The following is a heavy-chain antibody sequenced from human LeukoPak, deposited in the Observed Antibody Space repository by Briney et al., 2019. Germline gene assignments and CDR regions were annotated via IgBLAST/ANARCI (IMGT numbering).Heavy chain of an antibody. CDR3: ARGPRYCSSTSCYKRGLFDY. D-gene: IGHD2-2*02. J-gene: IGHJ4*02. V-gene: IGHV1-46*01. CDR1: GYTFTSYY. CDR2: INPSGGST. Sequence: ASVKVSCKASGYTFTSYYMHWVRQAPGQGLEWMGIINPSGGSTSYAQKFQGRVTMTRDTSTSTVYMELSSLRSEDTAVYYCARGPRYCSSTSCYKRGLFDYWGQGTLVTVSS.